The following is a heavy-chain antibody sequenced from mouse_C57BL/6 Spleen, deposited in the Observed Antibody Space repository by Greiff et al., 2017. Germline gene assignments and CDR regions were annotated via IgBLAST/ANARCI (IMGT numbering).Heavy chain of an antibody. V-gene: IGHV1-61*01. CDR3: ARDGNYENAMDY. CDR1: GYTFTSYW. J-gene: IGHJ4*01. Sequence: QVQLQQPGAELVRPGSSVKLSCKASGYTFTSYWMDWVKQRPGQGLEWIGNIYPSDSETHYNQKFKDKATLTVDKSSSTAYMQLSSLTSEDSAGYYCARDGNYENAMDYWGQGTSVTVSS. D-gene: IGHD2-1*01. CDR2: IYPSDSET.